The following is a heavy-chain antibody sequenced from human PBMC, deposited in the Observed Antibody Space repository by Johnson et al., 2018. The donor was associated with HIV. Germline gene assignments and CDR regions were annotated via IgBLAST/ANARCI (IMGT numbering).Heavy chain of an antibody. CDR3: ARDRGNYYDSSGYYGLGAFDI. CDR2: ISYDGRNK. CDR1: GFTVTTKY. V-gene: IGHV3-30*19. Sequence: QVQLVESGGGVVQPGGSLRLSCAGSGFTVTTKYMSWVRQAPGKGLEWVAVISYDGRNKYYADSVKGRFTISRDNSKKTLYLQMNSLRAEDTAVYYCARDRGNYYDSSGYYGLGAFDIWGKGTMVTVYS. J-gene: IGHJ3*02. D-gene: IGHD3-22*01.